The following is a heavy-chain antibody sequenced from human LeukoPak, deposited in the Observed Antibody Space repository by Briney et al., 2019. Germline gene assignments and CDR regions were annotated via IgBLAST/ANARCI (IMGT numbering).Heavy chain of an antibody. CDR1: GFTFSSYG. J-gene: IGHJ4*02. CDR2: IWYDGSNK. CDR3: ARDLGAATEMYYFDY. V-gene: IGHV3-33*01. Sequence: PGRSLRLSCAASGFTFSSYGMHWVRQAPGKGLEWVAVIWYDGSNKYYADSVKGRFTISRDNSKNTLYLQMNSLRAEDTAVYYCARDLGAATEMYYFDYWGQGTLVTVSS. D-gene: IGHD6-13*01.